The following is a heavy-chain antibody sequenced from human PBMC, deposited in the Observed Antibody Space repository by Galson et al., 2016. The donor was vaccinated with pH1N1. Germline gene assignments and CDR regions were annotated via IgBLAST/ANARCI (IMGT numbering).Heavy chain of an antibody. CDR1: GGTFRNSA. Sequence: SVKVSCKASGGTFRNSAISWVRQAPGQGLEWMGGISPIFGSINYAQRFQGRVTVSADIFTKTAYMELSSLTYEDTAIYYCATAGPLVREILYYSYAMDVWGQGTTVTVSS. D-gene: IGHD3-10*01. V-gene: IGHV1-69*06. CDR2: ISPIFGSI. CDR3: ATAGPLVREILYYSYAMDV. J-gene: IGHJ6*02.